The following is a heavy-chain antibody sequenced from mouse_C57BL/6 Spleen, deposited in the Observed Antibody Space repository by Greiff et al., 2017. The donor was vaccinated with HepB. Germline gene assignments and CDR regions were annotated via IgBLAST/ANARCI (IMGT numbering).Heavy chain of an antibody. CDR1: GYTFTSYW. V-gene: IGHV1-59*01. CDR2: IDPSDSYT. CDR3: AALYYDYDEGFAY. D-gene: IGHD2-4*01. Sequence: QVQLKQPGAELVRPGTSVKLSCKASGYTFTSYWMHWVKQRPGQGLEWIGVIDPSDSYTNYNQKFKGKATLTVDTSSSTAYMQLSSLTSEDSAVYYCAALYYDYDEGFAYWGQGTLVTVSA. J-gene: IGHJ3*01.